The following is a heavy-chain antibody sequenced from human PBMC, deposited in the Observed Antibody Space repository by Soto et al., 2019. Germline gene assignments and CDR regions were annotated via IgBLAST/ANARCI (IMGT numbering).Heavy chain of an antibody. V-gene: IGHV3-23*01. CDR2: IRGSADGT. CDR1: GFTFDSYA. J-gene: IGHJ3*01. CDR3: AKDTVGGYSFWSGYYSDGLDV. Sequence: EVKLLESGGGLAQPGGSLRLSCVGSGFTFDSYAISWVRQAPGERLQWIAAIRGSADGTDYAHSVRGRFTISRDNAKKTVHLQMDSLRVGDTAVYLCAKDTVGGYSFWSGYYSDGLDVWGQGTLVTVS. D-gene: IGHD3-3*01.